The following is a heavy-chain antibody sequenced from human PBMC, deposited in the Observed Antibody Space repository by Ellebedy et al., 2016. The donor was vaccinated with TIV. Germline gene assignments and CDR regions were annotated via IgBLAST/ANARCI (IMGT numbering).Heavy chain of an antibody. D-gene: IGHD3-16*01. CDR3: ARGTYERWQAYDY. CDR2: IFTSGSE. J-gene: IGHJ4*02. CDR1: GLSVSSKY. Sequence: PGGSLRLSCAASGLSVSSKYMSWVRQAPGKGLEWVSAIFTSGSEHYPDFVKGRFIISRDNSKNPLYLQMNSLRAEDTGVYYCARGTYERWQAYDYWGQGTLVTVSS. V-gene: IGHV3-66*01.